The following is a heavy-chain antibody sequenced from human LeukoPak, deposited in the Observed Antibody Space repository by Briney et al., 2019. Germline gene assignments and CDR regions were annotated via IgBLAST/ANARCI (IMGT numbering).Heavy chain of an antibody. J-gene: IGHJ4*02. D-gene: IGHD4-17*01. Sequence: ASVKVSCKASGGTFSSYAISWVRQAPGQGLEWMGRIIPILGIANYAQKFQGRVTITADKSTSTAYMELSSLRSDDTAVYYCAREGLYGDYDGWGQGTLVTVSS. CDR2: IIPILGIA. CDR3: AREGLYGDYDG. V-gene: IGHV1-69*04. CDR1: GGTFSSYA.